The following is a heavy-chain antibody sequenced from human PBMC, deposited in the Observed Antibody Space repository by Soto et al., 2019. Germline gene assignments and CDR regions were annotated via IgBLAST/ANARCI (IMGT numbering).Heavy chain of an antibody. CDR3: AKRLAFDI. J-gene: IGHJ3*02. D-gene: IGHD6-25*01. Sequence: TGGSMRLSCASSGVTFSSYAMSWVRQAPGKGLEWVSTISGSGGSTYYADSVKGRFTISRDNSKNTLYLQMNSLRAEDTAVYYCAKRLAFDIWGQGTMVTVSS. V-gene: IGHV3-23*01. CDR1: GVTFSSYA. CDR2: ISGSGGST.